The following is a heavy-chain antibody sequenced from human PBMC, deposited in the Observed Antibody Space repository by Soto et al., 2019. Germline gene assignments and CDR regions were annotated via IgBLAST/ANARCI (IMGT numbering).Heavy chain of an antibody. CDR3: AREREYSGYAHS. J-gene: IGHJ4*02. D-gene: IGHD5-12*01. V-gene: IGHV4-39*01. CDR1: GGSISSSSYY. CDR2: IYYSGST. Sequence: QLQLQESGPGLVKPSETLSLTCTVSGGSISSSSYYWGWIRQPPGKGLEWIGSIYYSGSTYYNPSLKRRVTISVDTSKNQFSLKLSSVTAADTAVYYCAREREYSGYAHSWGQGTLVTVSS.